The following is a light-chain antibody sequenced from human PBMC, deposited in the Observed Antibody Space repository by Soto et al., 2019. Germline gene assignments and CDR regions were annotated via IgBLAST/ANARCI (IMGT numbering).Light chain of an antibody. CDR1: QSVSSSY. CDR3: QQYGSSPLT. J-gene: IGKJ1*01. Sequence: EFVLTQSPGTLSLSPGERVTLXXRSSQSVSSSYVAWYQQKPGQAPRXXIYGASSRATGSPDRFSGSGAGTDFTLTISRLEPEDFAVYSCQQYGSSPLTFGQGTKVEIK. V-gene: IGKV3-20*01. CDR2: GAS.